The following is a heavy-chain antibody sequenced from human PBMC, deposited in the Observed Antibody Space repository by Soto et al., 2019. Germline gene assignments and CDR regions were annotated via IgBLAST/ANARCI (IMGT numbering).Heavy chain of an antibody. CDR2: ISYDGSNK. CDR1: GFTFSSYA. V-gene: IGHV3-30-3*01. D-gene: IGHD2-2*01. CDR3: ARGPSSLTRFDY. Sequence: YLRLSCADSGFTFSSYAMHWFREAPDKGLEWVAVISYDGSNKYYSDSVKGRFTISRDNSKNTLYLQMNSLRAEDTAVYYCARGPSSLTRFDYWGQATLVT. J-gene: IGHJ4*02.